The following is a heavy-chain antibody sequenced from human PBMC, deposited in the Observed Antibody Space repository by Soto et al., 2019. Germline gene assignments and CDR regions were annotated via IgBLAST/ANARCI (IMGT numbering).Heavy chain of an antibody. J-gene: IGHJ6*02. Sequence: GGSLRLSCAASGFTFSSYAMSWVRQAPGKGLEWVSAISGSGGSTYYADSVKGRFTISRDNSKNTLYLQMNSLRAEDTAVYYCASGYCSGGSCYDGDYFGMDVWGQGTTVTVSS. V-gene: IGHV3-23*01. D-gene: IGHD2-15*01. CDR1: GFTFSSYA. CDR3: ASGYCSGGSCYDGDYFGMDV. CDR2: ISGSGGST.